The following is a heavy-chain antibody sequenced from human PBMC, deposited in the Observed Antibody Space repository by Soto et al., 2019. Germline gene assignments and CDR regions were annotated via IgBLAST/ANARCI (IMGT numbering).Heavy chain of an antibody. Sequence: SQTLSLTCAISGDSVSGDTASWNWIRQSPSRGLEWLARTYYGSRWLFDYAVSVKSRVMFNADSSQNQVSLQLNSVTPEDTAVYYCARGGLQDFDSWGQGTLVTVSS. V-gene: IGHV6-1*01. CDR3: ARGGLQDFDS. CDR2: TYYGSRWLF. CDR1: GDSVSGDTAS. D-gene: IGHD4-4*01. J-gene: IGHJ4*02.